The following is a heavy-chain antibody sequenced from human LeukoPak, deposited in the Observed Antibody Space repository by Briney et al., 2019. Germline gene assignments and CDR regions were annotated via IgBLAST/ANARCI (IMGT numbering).Heavy chain of an antibody. V-gene: IGHV4-30-4*08. Sequence: SETLSLTCTVSGGSISSGDYYWSWIRQPPGKGLEGIGYIYYSGSTYYNPSLKSRVTISVDTSKTQFSLKLSSVTAADTAVYYCARRMTYYDILTGYPQPYYFDYWGQGTLVTVSS. CDR2: IYYSGST. J-gene: IGHJ4*02. CDR1: GGSISSGDYY. CDR3: ARRMTYYDILTGYPQPYYFDY. D-gene: IGHD3-9*01.